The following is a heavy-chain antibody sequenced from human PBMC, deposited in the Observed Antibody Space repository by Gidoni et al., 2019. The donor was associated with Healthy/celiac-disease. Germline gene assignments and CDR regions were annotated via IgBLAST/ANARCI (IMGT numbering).Heavy chain of an antibody. CDR1: GGSFSGYY. CDR3: ARQKGYCSSTSCYGRRDRRYNWFDP. Sequence: QVQLQQWGAGLLKPSETLSLTCAVYGGSFSGYYWSWIRQPPGKGLEWIGEINHSGSTNYNPSLKSRVTISVDTSKNQFSLKLSSVTAADTAVYYCARQKGYCSSTSCYGRRDRRYNWFDPWGQGTLVTVSS. V-gene: IGHV4-34*01. CDR2: INHSGST. D-gene: IGHD2-2*01. J-gene: IGHJ5*02.